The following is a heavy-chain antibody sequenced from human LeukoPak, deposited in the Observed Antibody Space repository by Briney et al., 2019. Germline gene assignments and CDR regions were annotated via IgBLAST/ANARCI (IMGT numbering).Heavy chain of an antibody. CDR1: GFTFDDYA. D-gene: IGHD3-10*01. J-gene: IGHJ4*02. CDR3: ARSGSYFDY. Sequence: GGSLRLSCAASGFTFDDYAMHWVRQAPGKGLEWVSLISWDGGSTYYADSVKGRFTISRDDSKNSLYLQMNSLRAEDTALYYCARSGSYFDYWGQGTLVTVSS. CDR2: ISWDGGST. V-gene: IGHV3-43D*03.